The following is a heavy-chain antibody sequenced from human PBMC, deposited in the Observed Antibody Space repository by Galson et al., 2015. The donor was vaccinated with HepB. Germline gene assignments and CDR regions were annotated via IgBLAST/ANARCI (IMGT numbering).Heavy chain of an antibody. CDR2: IYPSGGRT. V-gene: IGHV1-46*03. CDR1: GYIFTSFG. Sequence: SVKVSCKASGYIFTSFGISWVRQAPGQGLEWMGVIYPSGGRTIYAQKFQGRVTMTRDTPTSTVYMELSSLRSEDTAVYYCARGPMEVYFDYWGQGTLVTVSS. D-gene: IGHD3-3*01. J-gene: IGHJ4*02. CDR3: ARGPMEVYFDY.